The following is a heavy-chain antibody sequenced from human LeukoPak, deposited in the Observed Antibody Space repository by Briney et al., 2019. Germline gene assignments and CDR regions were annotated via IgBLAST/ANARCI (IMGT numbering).Heavy chain of an antibody. Sequence: SQTLSLTCTVSGGSISSGSYYWSWMRQPAGTGLEWIGRIYTSGSTNYNPSLKSRVTISVDTSKNQFSLKLSSVTAADTAVYYCASGSGGYSYGSYYFDYWGQGTLVTVSS. V-gene: IGHV4-61*02. CDR1: GGSISSGSYY. CDR3: ASGSGGYSYGSYYFDY. CDR2: IYTSGST. J-gene: IGHJ4*02. D-gene: IGHD5-18*01.